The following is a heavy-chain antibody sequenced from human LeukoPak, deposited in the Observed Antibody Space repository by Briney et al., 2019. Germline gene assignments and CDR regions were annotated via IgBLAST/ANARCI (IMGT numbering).Heavy chain of an antibody. CDR1: GFTVSSNY. Sequence: GGSLRLSCAASGFTVSSNYMSWVRQAPGKGLEWVSVIYSGGSTYYADSVKGRFTISRGNSKNTLYLQMNSLRAEDTAVYYCARVSYGYDFYYYYGMDVWGQGTTVTVSS. CDR2: IYSGGST. D-gene: IGHD5-18*01. J-gene: IGHJ6*02. CDR3: ARVSYGYDFYYYYGMDV. V-gene: IGHV3-53*01.